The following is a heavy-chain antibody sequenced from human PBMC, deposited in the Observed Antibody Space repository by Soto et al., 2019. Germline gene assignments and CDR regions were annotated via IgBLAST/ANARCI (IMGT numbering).Heavy chain of an antibody. J-gene: IGHJ4*02. CDR1: GGSIISGDYY. CDR3: ARQLYYYGSGSYHPYFDY. Sequence: PSETLSLTCTVSGGSIISGDYYWICIRQPPWNGLEWIGYIYYSGSTYYNPSLKSRVTISVDTSKNQFSLKLSSVTAADTAVYYCARQLYYYGSGSYHPYFDYWGQGTLVTVSS. CDR2: IYYSGST. V-gene: IGHV4-30-4*01. D-gene: IGHD3-10*01.